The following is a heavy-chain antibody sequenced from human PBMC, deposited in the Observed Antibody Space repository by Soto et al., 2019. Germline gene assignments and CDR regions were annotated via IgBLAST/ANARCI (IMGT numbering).Heavy chain of an antibody. J-gene: IGHJ4*02. CDR1: GDSVSSNSAA. V-gene: IGHV6-1*01. Sequence: PSQTLSLTCAIAGDSVSSNSAAWNWIRQSPSRGLEWLGRTYYRSKWYNDYAVSVKSRVTINPDTSKNQFSLQLNSVTPEDTAVYYCARDSSDGYSSGWYSDSYWGSDYWGQGTLVIGSS. CDR3: ARDSSDGYSSGWYSDSYWGSDY. D-gene: IGHD6-19*01. CDR2: TYYRSKWYN.